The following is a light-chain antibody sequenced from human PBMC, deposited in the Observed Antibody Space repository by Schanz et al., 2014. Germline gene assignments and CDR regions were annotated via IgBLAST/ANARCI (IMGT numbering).Light chain of an antibody. CDR1: QSVGSS. CDR3: QQYGSSSWT. V-gene: IGKV3-20*01. Sequence: EILMTQSPATLSLSPGERATLSCRASQSVGSSLAWYQQKPGQAPRLLIYGASTRATGIPARFSGSGSGTDFTLTISRLEPEDFAVYYCQQYGSSSWTFGQGTKVEIK. CDR2: GAS. J-gene: IGKJ1*01.